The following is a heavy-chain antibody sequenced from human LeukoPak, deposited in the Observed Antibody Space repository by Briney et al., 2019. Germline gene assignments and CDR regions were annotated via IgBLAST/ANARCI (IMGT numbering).Heavy chain of an antibody. D-gene: IGHD3-3*01. Sequence: SGTLSLTCTVSGGSISSYYWSWIRQTPGKGLEWIGYIYYSGSTNYNPSLKSRVTISVDTSKNQFSLKLSSVTAADTAVYYCARSPRITIFGVVRYGMDVWGQGTTVTVSS. J-gene: IGHJ6*02. CDR3: ARSPRITIFGVVRYGMDV. CDR2: IYYSGST. CDR1: GGSISSYY. V-gene: IGHV4-59*01.